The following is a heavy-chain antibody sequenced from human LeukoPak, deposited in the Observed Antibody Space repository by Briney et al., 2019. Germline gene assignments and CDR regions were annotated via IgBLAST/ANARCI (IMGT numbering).Heavy chain of an antibody. D-gene: IGHD3-22*01. Sequence: ASVKVSCKASVYTFTSYYMHWVRQAPGQGLEWMGIINPSGGSTSYAQKFQGRVTMTRDTSTSTVYMELSSLRSEDTAVYYCARVAYYYDSSGYFNYWGQGTLVTVSS. CDR2: INPSGGST. V-gene: IGHV1-46*01. CDR1: VYTFTSYY. J-gene: IGHJ4*02. CDR3: ARVAYYYDSSGYFNY.